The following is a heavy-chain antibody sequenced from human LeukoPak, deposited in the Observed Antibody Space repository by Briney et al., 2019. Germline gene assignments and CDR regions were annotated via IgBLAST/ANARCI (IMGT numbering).Heavy chain of an antibody. D-gene: IGHD2-15*01. V-gene: IGHV1-69*05. J-gene: IGHJ4*02. CDR1: GGTFSSYA. CDR3: AIPPEPYGYCSGGSCYRFDY. CDR2: IIPIFGTA. Sequence: SVKVSCKASGGTFSSYAISWVRQAPGQGLEWMGGIIPIFGTANYAQKFQGRVTITTDESTSTAYMELSSLRSEDTAVYYCAIPPEPYGYCSGGSCYRFDYWGQGTLVTVSS.